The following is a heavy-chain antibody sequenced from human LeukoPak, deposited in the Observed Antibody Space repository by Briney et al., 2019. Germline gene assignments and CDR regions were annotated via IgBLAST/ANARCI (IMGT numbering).Heavy chain of an antibody. CDR2: IDIDGTGT. Sequence: GGSLRLSCAASGFTFTNYWMHWVRQAPGKGLVWVSRIDIDGTGTSYADSVKGRFTNSRDNAKNTVSLQMNSLKAEDTAVYYCGTVFDHWGPGILVTVSS. CDR3: GTVFDH. CDR1: GFTFTNYW. J-gene: IGHJ4*02. V-gene: IGHV3-74*01.